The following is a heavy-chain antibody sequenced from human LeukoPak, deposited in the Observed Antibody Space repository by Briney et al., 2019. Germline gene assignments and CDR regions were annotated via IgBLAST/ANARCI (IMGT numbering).Heavy chain of an antibody. D-gene: IGHD1-26*01. CDR1: GGTFSSCA. Sequence: SVKVSCKASGGTFSSCAISWVRQAPGQGREWMGRIIPIFGTANYAQKFQGRVTITTDESTSTAYMELSSLRSEDAAVYYCARGHSGTPSFDIWGQGTMVTVSS. V-gene: IGHV1-69*05. CDR2: IIPIFGTA. CDR3: ARGHSGTPSFDI. J-gene: IGHJ3*02.